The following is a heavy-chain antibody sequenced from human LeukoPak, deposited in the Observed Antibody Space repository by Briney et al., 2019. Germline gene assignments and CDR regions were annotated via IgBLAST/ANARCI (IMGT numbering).Heavy chain of an antibody. J-gene: IGHJ5*02. CDR1: GYTFTSYY. CDR3: ARDSNEWNWFDP. V-gene: IGHV1-46*01. D-gene: IGHD2-8*01. CDR2: INPSGGST. Sequence: ASLKVSCEASGYTFTSYYMHWVRQAPGQGLEWMGIINPSGGSTSYAQKFQGRVTMTRDTSTSTVYMELSSLRSEDTAVYYCARDSNEWNWFDPWGQGTLVTVSS.